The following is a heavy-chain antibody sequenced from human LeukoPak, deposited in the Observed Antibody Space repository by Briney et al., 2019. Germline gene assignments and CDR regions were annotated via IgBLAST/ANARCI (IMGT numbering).Heavy chain of an antibody. D-gene: IGHD3-22*01. J-gene: IGHJ4*02. CDR2: IYPGDSDT. Sequence: GESLEISCQGSGSLFTSYWIRWVRQLPGKGLEWMGIIYPGDSDTRYSPSFQGQVTISADKSISTVYLQWSSLKASDTAMYYCARLPHYYDSSGYYRGDYWGQGTLVTVSS. CDR3: ARLPHYYDSSGYYRGDY. V-gene: IGHV5-51*01. CDR1: GSLFTSYW.